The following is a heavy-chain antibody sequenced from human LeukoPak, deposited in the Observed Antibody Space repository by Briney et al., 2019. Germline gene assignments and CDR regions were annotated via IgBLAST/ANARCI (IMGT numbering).Heavy chain of an antibody. Sequence: PSGTLSLTCTVSGDSVTNYYWSWIRQPPGKGLEWIGYIYFSGSTIYNPSLEGQVTISIDTSKNQFSLRLISVTAADTAVYYCARSLGPAFRGSYYFDYWGQGTLVTVSS. V-gene: IGHV4-59*02. J-gene: IGHJ4*02. CDR3: ARSLGPAFRGSYYFDY. CDR2: IYFSGST. CDR1: GDSVTNYY. D-gene: IGHD3-16*01.